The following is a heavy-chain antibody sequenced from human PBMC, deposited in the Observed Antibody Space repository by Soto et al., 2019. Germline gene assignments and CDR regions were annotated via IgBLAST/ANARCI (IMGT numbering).Heavy chain of an antibody. D-gene: IGHD4-4*01. CDR2: IKQDGSEI. J-gene: IGHJ5*02. CDR3: ARAVTTVTTYWFDP. CDR1: GFNFSNYW. Sequence: GGSLRLSCAASGFNFSNYWMSWVRQAPGKGLEWVANIKQDGSEIHYVDSVKGRFTISRDNAKNSVYLQMNSLRAEDTAVYYCARAVTTVTTYWFDPWGQGTLVTVSS. V-gene: IGHV3-7*01.